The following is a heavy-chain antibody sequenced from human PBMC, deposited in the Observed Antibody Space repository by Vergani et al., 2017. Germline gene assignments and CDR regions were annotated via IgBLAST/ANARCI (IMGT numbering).Heavy chain of an antibody. Sequence: QVQLQESGPGLVKPSQTLSLTCTVSGGSISSGGYYWSWIRQPPGKGLEWIGYIYYSGSTNYNPSLKSRVTISVDTSKNQFSLKLSSVTAADTAVYYCARSRYSSSWYYYYGMDVWGQGTTVTVSS. V-gene: IGHV4-30-4*08. J-gene: IGHJ6*02. CDR3: ARSRYSSSWYYYYGMDV. CDR2: IYYSGST. CDR1: GGSISSGGYY. D-gene: IGHD6-13*01.